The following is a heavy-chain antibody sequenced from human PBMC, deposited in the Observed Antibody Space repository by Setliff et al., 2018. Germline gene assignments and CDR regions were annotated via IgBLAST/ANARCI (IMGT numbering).Heavy chain of an antibody. D-gene: IGHD2-8*01. CDR2: ISPYSGNT. J-gene: IGHJ1*01. CDR1: GYTFTNYG. V-gene: IGHV1-18*01. Sequence: GASVKVSCKASGYTFTNYGVTWVRQAPGQGLEWMGWISPYSGNTYYAPELQGRVTLTTDTSTTTAYLELRSLTSDDTAVYYCSRLVRYCTTTTCQTLSGGEHWGPGTLVTVSS. CDR3: SRLVRYCTTTTCQTLSGGEH.